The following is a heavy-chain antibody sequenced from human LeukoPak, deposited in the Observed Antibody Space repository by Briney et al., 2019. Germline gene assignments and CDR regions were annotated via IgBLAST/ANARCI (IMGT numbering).Heavy chain of an antibody. Sequence: QPGGSLRLSCAASGFTFSDYYMSWVRQAPGKGLEWVSAISGSGGSTYYADSVKGRFTISRDNSKNTLYLQMNSLRAEDTAVCYCAKGLRFLEWLSIFDYWGQGTLVTVSS. CDR3: AKGLRFLEWLSIFDY. V-gene: IGHV3-23*01. J-gene: IGHJ4*02. CDR1: GFTFSDYY. CDR2: ISGSGGST. D-gene: IGHD3-3*01.